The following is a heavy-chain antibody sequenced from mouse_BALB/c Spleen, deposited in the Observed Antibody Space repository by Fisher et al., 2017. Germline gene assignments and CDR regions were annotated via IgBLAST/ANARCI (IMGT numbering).Heavy chain of an antibody. CDR3: ARNDGLYYAMDY. Sequence: KFKGKATLTVDKSSSTAYMELLSLTSEDSAVYYCARNDGLYYAMDYWGQGTSVTVSS. V-gene: IGHV1-26*01. D-gene: IGHD2-3*01. J-gene: IGHJ4*01.